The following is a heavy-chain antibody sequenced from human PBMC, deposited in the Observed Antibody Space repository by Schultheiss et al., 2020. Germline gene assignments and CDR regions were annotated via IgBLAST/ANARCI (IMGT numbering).Heavy chain of an antibody. D-gene: IGHD7-27*01. J-gene: IGHJ4*02. CDR3: ALNWGNLLFDY. V-gene: IGHV3-7*01. Sequence: GESLKIACAASGFTFSSYWMSWVRQAPGKGLEWVANIKQDGSEKYYVDSVKGRFTISRDNAKNSLYLQMNSLRAEDTAVYYCALNWGNLLFDYWGQGTLVTVSS. CDR2: IKQDGSEK. CDR1: GFTFSSYW.